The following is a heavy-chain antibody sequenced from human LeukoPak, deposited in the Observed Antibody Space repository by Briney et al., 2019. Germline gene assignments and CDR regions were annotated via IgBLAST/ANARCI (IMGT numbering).Heavy chain of an antibody. V-gene: IGHV1-8*01. CDR1: VYSLTNYD. D-gene: IGHD4-23*01. Sequence: ASVKVSCKASVYSLTNYDINWVRQATAQGLEWMGWMKHKSGETGYAQKLQGRPIMTRDTYTNTAYMELRSLTSEDTAVYYCARDYGGNSGWFELWGQGTVVTVSS. CDR3: ARDYGGNSGWFEL. CDR2: MKHKSGET. J-gene: IGHJ5*02.